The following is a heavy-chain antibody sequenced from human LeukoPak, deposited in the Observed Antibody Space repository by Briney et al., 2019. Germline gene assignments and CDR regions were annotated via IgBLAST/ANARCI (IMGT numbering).Heavy chain of an antibody. Sequence: DPSETLSLTCAVSGGSVSNKAYYWHWIRQHPGKGLEWIGYIYNSGNTYYNPSLKSRVTISVDTSKNQFSLNLRSVTAADTAVYYCAREPRRDGSNYFQYWGQGALVTVSS. D-gene: IGHD5-24*01. CDR3: AREPRRDGSNYFQY. CDR2: IYNSGNT. J-gene: IGHJ1*01. V-gene: IGHV4-31*11. CDR1: GGSVSNKAYY.